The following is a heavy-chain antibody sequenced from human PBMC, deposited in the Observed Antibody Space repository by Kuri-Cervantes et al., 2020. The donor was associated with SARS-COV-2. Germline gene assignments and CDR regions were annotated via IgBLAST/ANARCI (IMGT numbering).Heavy chain of an antibody. J-gene: IGHJ4*02. CDR3: ARHGTGYDFWSGYYGEDY. V-gene: IGHV4-4*07. D-gene: IGHD3-3*01. CDR2: IYTSGST. CDR1: GGSISSYY. Sequence: GSLRLSCTVSGGSISSYYWSWIRQPAGKGLEWIGRIYTSGSTNYNPSLKSRVTISVDTSKNQFSLKLSSVTAADTAVYYCARHGTGYDFWSGYYGEDYWGQGTLVTVSS.